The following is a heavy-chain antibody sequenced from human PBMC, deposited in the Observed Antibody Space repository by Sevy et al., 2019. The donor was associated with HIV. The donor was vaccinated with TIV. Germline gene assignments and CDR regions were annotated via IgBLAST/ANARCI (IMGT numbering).Heavy chain of an antibody. CDR1: GASVSGGGYS. V-gene: IGHV4-30-2*01. CDR2: FFHRGTS. Sequence: SETLSLTCTVSGASVSGGGYSWVWIRQPPGKGLEWIGYFFHRGTSHYNPSLKNRVTISVDDSKNLFSLTLNSVTAADTAVYYCARAAGGGLCHALDSWGLGTLVTVSS. D-gene: IGHD2-15*01. CDR3: ARAAGGGLCHALDS. J-gene: IGHJ4*02.